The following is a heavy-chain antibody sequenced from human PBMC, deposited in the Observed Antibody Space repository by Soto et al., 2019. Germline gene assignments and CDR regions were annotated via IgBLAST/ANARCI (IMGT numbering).Heavy chain of an antibody. Sequence: QVQAVQSGAVVKTPGSSVKVSCKASGGTFSSYVISWVRQAPGQGLEWMGRIIPIFGTADYAQKFQGRVTVTADESTSTAYMELSRLRSEDTAVYDCASESGLTRGMSVLGQGTTITVSS. V-gene: IGHV1-69*18. J-gene: IGHJ6*02. CDR2: IIPIFGTA. CDR1: GGTFSSYV. D-gene: IGHD3-10*01. CDR3: ASESGLTRGMSV.